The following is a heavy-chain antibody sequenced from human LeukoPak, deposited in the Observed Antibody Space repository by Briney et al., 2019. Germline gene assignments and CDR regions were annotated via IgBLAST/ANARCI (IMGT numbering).Heavy chain of an antibody. V-gene: IGHV3-7*04. D-gene: IGHD3-22*01. CDR1: GFSLSNSW. Sequence: GGSLRLSCTASGFSLSNSWMSWVRQAPGTGLEWVANINQDGSETHYVDSVKGRFTISRDNAKNSLYLQMNSLRAEDTAVYYCAGGLGYYDSSGYFGYWGQGTLVTVSS. J-gene: IGHJ4*02. CDR2: INQDGSET. CDR3: AGGLGYYDSSGYFGY.